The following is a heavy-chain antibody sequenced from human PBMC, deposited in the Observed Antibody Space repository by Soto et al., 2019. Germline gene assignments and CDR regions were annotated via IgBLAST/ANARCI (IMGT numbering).Heavy chain of an antibody. CDR3: ASQWDYYDSSGCFDY. D-gene: IGHD3-22*01. J-gene: IGHJ4*02. V-gene: IGHV3-23*01. CDR2: ISGSGGST. CDR1: GFTFSSYA. Sequence: GGSLRLSCAASGFTFSSYAMSWVRQAPGKGLEWVSAISGSGGSTYYADSVKGRFTISRDNSKNTLYLQMNSLRAEDTAVYYCASQWDYYDSSGCFDYWGQGTLVTVSS.